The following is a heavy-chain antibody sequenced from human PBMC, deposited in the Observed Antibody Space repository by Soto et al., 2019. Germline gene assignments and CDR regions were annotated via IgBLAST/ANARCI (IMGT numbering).Heavy chain of an antibody. D-gene: IGHD1-26*01. CDR2: IYYSGNT. Sequence: SETLSLTCTVSGGSISSSSYYWGWIRQPPGKGLEWIGNIYYSGNTYYNPSLKSRVTISVDTSKNQFSLKLSSVTAADTAVYYCARRGRDDQPFDYWGQGTLVTVSS. J-gene: IGHJ4*02. CDR1: GGSISSSSYY. CDR3: ARRGRDDQPFDY. V-gene: IGHV4-39*01.